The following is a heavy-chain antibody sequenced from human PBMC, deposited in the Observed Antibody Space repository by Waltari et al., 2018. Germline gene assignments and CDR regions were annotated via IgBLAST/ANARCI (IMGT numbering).Heavy chain of an antibody. V-gene: IGHV3-74*01. CDR2: MNGDGGVI. CDR1: GFTFSTDW. CDR3: IRDAFGQNDF. J-gene: IGHJ4*02. D-gene: IGHD3-16*01. Sequence: EVQLVESGGGLVQPGGSLRLSCTGSGFTFSTDWMHWVRQAPGKGLVWVSRMNGDGGVISYADSVRGRFTISRDNAKSTLYLEMNSLRDDDTAMYHCIRDAFGQNDFWGQGTLVTVSS.